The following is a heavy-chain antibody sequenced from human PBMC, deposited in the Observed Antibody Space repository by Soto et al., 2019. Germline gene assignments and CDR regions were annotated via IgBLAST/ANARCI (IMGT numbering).Heavy chain of an antibody. CDR2: IYYSGST. V-gene: IGHV4-31*03. D-gene: IGHD3-3*01. J-gene: IGHJ6*03. CDR1: GGSISSGGYY. Sequence: SETLSLTCTVSGGSISSGGYYWSWIRQHPGKGLEWIGYIYYSGSTYYNPSLKSRVTISVDTSKNQFSLKLSSVTAADTAVYYCASARYDFWSRYYYYYYMDVWGKGTTVTVSS. CDR3: ASARYDFWSRYYYYYYMDV.